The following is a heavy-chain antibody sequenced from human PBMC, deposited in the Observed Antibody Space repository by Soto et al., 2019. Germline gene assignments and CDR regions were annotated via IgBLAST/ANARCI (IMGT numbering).Heavy chain of an antibody. CDR1: GYTFTGCY. Sequence: ASVKVSCKASGYTFTGCYMHWVRQAPGQGFERMGQINPNSGGTNYAQKFQVRVTMTRDTSISTAYMELSRLRSDDTAVYYCARDPFREVLWCGEPVYYYYYGMDVWGQGTTVTVSS. D-gene: IGHD3-10*01. CDR3: ARDPFREVLWCGEPVYYYYYGMDV. CDR2: INPNSGGT. V-gene: IGHV1-2*06. J-gene: IGHJ6*02.